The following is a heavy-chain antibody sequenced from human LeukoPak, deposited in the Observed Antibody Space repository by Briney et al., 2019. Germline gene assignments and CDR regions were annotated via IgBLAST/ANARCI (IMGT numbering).Heavy chain of an antibody. J-gene: IGHJ3*02. V-gene: IGHV2-5*08. Sequence: TLSLTCTVSGGSVSSGSYYWSWIRQPPGKALEWLALIYWDDDKRYSPSLKSRLTITKDTSKNQVVLTMTNMDPVDTATYYCAHNTVTTAFDIWGQGTMVTVSS. CDR2: IYWDDDK. CDR1: GGSVSSGSYY. D-gene: IGHD4-17*01. CDR3: AHNTVTTAFDI.